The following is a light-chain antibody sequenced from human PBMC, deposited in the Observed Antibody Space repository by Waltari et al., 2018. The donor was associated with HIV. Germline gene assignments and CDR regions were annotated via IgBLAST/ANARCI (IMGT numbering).Light chain of an antibody. CDR2: KDS. CDR3: ESADNSGTYWV. V-gene: IGLV3-25*03. Sequence: SYELTQPPSVSVSPGQTAKITCPGDDLPSQHDHWFQHKPGQAPLLVIYKDSQRPSGIPERFSGSHSGTTVTLTISGVQAEDEADYYCESADNSGTYWVFGGGTKLTVL. J-gene: IGLJ3*02. CDR1: DLPSQH.